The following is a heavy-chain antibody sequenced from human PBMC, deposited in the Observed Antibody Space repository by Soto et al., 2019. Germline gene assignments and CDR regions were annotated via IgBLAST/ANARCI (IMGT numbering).Heavy chain of an antibody. CDR2: INPSGGST. CDR3: ASPGAQLVRGLDY. Sequence: QVQLVQSGAEVKKPGASVKVSCKASGYTFTSYYMHWVRQAPGQGLEWMGIINPSGGSTSYAQKFHGRVTMTRDTYTSTVYMALSSLRSEDTAVYYCASPGAQLVRGLDYWGQGTLVTVSS. CDR1: GYTFTSYY. D-gene: IGHD6-6*01. V-gene: IGHV1-46*01. J-gene: IGHJ4*02.